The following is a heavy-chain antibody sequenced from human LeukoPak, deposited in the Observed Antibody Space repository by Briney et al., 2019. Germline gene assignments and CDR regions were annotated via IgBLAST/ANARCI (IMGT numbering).Heavy chain of an antibody. CDR1: GFTFSNYW. D-gene: IGHD2/OR15-2a*01. V-gene: IGHV3-7*01. J-gene: IGHJ4*02. CDR3: ARLDGVRGVLLDS. CDR2: IKPDGSDK. Sequence: GGVLKLSCGASGFTFSNYWMIWVRQAPGKGLGWVSLIKPDGSDKRYVDSVKGRFTISRDNADYSLYLQMNNLRAEDTAVYYCARLDGVRGVLLDSWGQGTLVTVSS.